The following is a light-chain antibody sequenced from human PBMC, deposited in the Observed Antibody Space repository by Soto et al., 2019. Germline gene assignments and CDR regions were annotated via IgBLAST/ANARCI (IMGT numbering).Light chain of an antibody. CDR2: GAS. J-gene: IGKJ2*01. Sequence: EIVLTQSPGTRSLSPGERATLSCRARQSVSASNLAWYQQRPGQAPRLLIYGASIRASSIPARFSGSGSVTDFTLTTRRLEPEDFVVYYCQQHGKSTLYTLGQGTNLEIK. CDR3: QQHGKSTLYT. V-gene: IGKV3-20*01. CDR1: QSVSASN.